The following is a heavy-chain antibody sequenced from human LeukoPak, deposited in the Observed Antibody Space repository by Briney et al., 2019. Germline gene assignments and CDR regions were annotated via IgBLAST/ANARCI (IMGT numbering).Heavy chain of an antibody. Sequence: PSETLTLACAVYGGSFSEYYWSWVRQAPGKGLEWIGGINHSGSTNYNPSLKSRVTISGDTSKNQFSLKLSSVTAADTAVYYCARGSGLSGYYGWFDLWGQGNLVSVSS. D-gene: IGHD3-3*01. J-gene: IGHJ5*02. CDR3: ARGSGLSGYYGWFDL. CDR2: INHSGST. CDR1: GGSFSEYY. V-gene: IGHV4-34*01.